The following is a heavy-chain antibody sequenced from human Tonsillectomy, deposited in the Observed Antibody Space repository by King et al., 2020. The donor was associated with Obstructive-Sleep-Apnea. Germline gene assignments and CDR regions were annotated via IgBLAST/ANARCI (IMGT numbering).Heavy chain of an antibody. Sequence: QLQESGPRLVKPSETLSLICTVSGGSISSYYWSWIRQPPGKGLEWIGYIYYSGSSNYNPSLKSRVTLQVDTSKNQFSLKLSSVTAADTAVYYCARGRDLYYDSSGIDYWGQGTLVTVSS. D-gene: IGHD3-22*01. CDR2: IYYSGSS. CDR1: GGSISSYY. V-gene: IGHV4-59*01. CDR3: ARGRDLYYDSSGIDY. J-gene: IGHJ4*02.